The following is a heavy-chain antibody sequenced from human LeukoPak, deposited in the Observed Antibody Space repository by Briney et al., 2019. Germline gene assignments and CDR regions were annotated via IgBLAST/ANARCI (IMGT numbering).Heavy chain of an antibody. Sequence: GGSLRLSCAASGFTVSSNYMSWVRQAPGKGLEWVSVIYSGGSTYYADSVKGRFTISRDNSKNTLYLQMNSLRAEDTAVYYCARAPGYYYDSSGYYSDYWGQGTLVTVSS. CDR2: IYSGGST. J-gene: IGHJ4*02. V-gene: IGHV3-66*01. CDR3: ARAPGYYYDSSGYYSDY. D-gene: IGHD3-22*01. CDR1: GFTVSSNY.